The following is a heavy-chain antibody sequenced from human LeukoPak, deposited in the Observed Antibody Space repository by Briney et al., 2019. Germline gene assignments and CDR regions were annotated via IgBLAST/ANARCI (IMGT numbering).Heavy chain of an antibody. Sequence: SVGCLRLSCAASGFTFSNYWMSWVRQTPGKGLEWVANIKQDGSEKYYVDSVKGRFTISRDNAKSSLYLQMDSLRAEDTAVYYCVSTQTFDYWGQGTLVTVTS. V-gene: IGHV3-7*01. CDR1: GFTFSNYW. CDR2: IKQDGSEK. CDR3: VSTQTFDY. J-gene: IGHJ4*02.